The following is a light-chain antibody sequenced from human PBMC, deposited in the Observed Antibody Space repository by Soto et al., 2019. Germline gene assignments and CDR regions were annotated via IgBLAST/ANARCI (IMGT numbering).Light chain of an antibody. CDR1: QSVSSTY. Sequence: EIVLTQSPGTLSLSPGERATLSCRPSQSVSSTYSAWYQQKPAQAPRLLIYGASNRAAGVPDRFSGSGSGTDFTLTISRLEPEAFAVYYCQYYGSSYTFGQGTRLEIK. V-gene: IGKV3-20*01. CDR3: QYYGSSYT. CDR2: GAS. J-gene: IGKJ2*01.